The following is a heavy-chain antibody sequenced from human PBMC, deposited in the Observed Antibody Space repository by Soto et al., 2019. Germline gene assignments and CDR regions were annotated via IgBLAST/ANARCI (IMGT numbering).Heavy chain of an antibody. V-gene: IGHV1-2*02. CDR1: GYTFTGYY. CDR2: INPNSGGT. D-gene: IGHD6-13*01. J-gene: IGHJ4*02. Sequence: GASVKVSCKASGYTFTGYYMHWVRQAPGQGLEWMGWINPNSGGTNYAQKFQGRVTMTRDTSISTAYMELSRLRSDDTAVYFCASTPARAAAPVHYWGQGTLVTVSS. CDR3: ASTPARAAAPVHY.